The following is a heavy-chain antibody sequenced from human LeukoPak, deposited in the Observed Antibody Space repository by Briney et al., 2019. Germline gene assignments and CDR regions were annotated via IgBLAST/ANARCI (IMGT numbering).Heavy chain of an antibody. Sequence: SETLSLTCTVSGGSISSSSYYWGWIRQPPGTGLEWIGSIYYSGSTYYNPSLKSRVTISVDTSKNQFSLKLSSVTAADTAVYYCARQELPDFYYFDYWGQGTLVTVSS. CDR2: IYYSGST. J-gene: IGHJ4*02. D-gene: IGHD3-3*01. CDR1: GGSISSSSYY. CDR3: ARQELPDFYYFDY. V-gene: IGHV4-39*01.